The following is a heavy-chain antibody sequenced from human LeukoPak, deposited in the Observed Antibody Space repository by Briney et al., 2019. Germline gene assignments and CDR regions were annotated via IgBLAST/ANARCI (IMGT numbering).Heavy chain of an antibody. V-gene: IGHV3-7*05. CDR3: AKDLDYTTYGYYFDY. Sequence: GGSLRLSCAGSGFPFRRFWMGWARKAPGKGLEWVANIKPDGSEKNYGDSVRGRFTISRDNARNSLSLQMNSLRAEDTAVYYCAKDLDYTTYGYYFDYWGQGTLVTVSS. J-gene: IGHJ4*02. CDR2: IKPDGSEK. CDR1: GFPFRRFW. D-gene: IGHD4-11*01.